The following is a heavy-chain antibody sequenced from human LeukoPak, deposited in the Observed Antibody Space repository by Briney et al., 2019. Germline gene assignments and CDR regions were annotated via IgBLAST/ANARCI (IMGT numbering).Heavy chain of an antibody. V-gene: IGHV1-69*04. Sequence: SVKVSCKASGGTFSSYAISWVRQAPGQGLEWMGRIIPILGIANYAQKFQGRVTITADKSTSTAYMELSSLRSEDTAVYYCAIGLGYCSRTSCPADFDYWGQGTLVTVSS. D-gene: IGHD2-2*01. CDR3: AIGLGYCSRTSCPADFDY. CDR1: GGTFSSYA. CDR2: IIPILGIA. J-gene: IGHJ4*02.